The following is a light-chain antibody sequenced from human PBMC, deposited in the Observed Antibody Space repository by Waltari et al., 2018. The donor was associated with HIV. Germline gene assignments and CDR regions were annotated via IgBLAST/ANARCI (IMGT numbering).Light chain of an antibody. CDR1: QNIKSL. CDR3: QQTYSVSIT. J-gene: IGKJ5*01. CDR2: GVS. V-gene: IGKV1-39*01. Sequence: QLTKSTSSLSASLGDKVTITCRASQNIKSLLNWYQMRPGKRPRLLIDGVSGLPPGVPSRFAGGGSGSDFTLTINHLQPEDFASYFCQQTYSVSITFGPGTRVEI.